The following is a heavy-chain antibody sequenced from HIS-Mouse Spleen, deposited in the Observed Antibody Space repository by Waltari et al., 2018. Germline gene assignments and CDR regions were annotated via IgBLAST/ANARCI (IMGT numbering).Heavy chain of an antibody. CDR3: AREIPYSSSWYDWYFDL. CDR2: IYYSGST. D-gene: IGHD6-13*01. Sequence: QLQLQESGPGLVKPSATLSLTCTVSGGSISSSSYYWVCIRQPPGKGLEWIGSIYYSGSTYYNPSLKSRVTISVDTSKNQFSLKLSSVTAADTAVYYCAREIPYSSSWYDWYFDLWGRGTLVIVSS. J-gene: IGHJ2*01. V-gene: IGHV4-39*07. CDR1: GGSISSSSYY.